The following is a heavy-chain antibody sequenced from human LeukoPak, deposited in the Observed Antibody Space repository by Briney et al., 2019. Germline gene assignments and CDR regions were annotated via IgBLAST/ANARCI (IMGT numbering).Heavy chain of an antibody. Sequence: ASVKVSCKVSGYTLTELSMHWVRQAPGKGLEWMGGFDPEDGETIYAQKFQGRVTMTEDTSTDTAYMELSSLRYVDTAVYYCATDPWLRLGDQRGMDVWGQGTTVTVSS. V-gene: IGHV1-24*01. CDR2: FDPEDGET. CDR3: ATDPWLRLGDQRGMDV. CDR1: GYTLTELS. D-gene: IGHD3-16*01. J-gene: IGHJ6*02.